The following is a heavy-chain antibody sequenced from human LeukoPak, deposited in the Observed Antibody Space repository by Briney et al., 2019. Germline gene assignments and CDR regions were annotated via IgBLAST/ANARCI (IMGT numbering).Heavy chain of an antibody. CDR3: AREGGDGGLLRYFDWLPPHNWFDP. Sequence: PSETLSLTCTVSGGSISSGSYYWSWIRQPPGKGLEWMGEINHSGSTSYNPSLKSRGTISVDTSKNQFSLKLRSVTAADTAVYYCAREGGDGGLLRYFDWLPPHNWFDPWGQGTLVTVSS. CDR1: GGSISSGSYY. J-gene: IGHJ5*02. V-gene: IGHV4-39*07. CDR2: INHSGST. D-gene: IGHD3-9*01.